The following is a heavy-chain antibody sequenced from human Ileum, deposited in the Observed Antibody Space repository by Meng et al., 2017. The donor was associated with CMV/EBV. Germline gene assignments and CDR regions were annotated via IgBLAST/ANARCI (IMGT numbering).Heavy chain of an antibody. J-gene: IGHJ5*01. CDR2: IRHDGSKK. D-gene: IGHD2-2*01. Sequence: FTFSDYGMHWPRQAPGKGLEWVAFIRHDGSKKYYADSVEGRFTISRDNSKDTLYLHMRRLSHEDKAVYYCANDAGYCSTTSCQTFDSWGQGTLVTVSS. V-gene: IGHV3-30*02. CDR3: ANDAGYCSTTSCQTFDS. CDR1: FTFSDYG.